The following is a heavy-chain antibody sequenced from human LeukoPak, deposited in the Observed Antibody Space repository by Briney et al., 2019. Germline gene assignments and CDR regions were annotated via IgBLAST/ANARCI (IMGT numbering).Heavy chain of an antibody. V-gene: IGHV3-7*01. CDR2: IKQDGSEK. CDR1: GFTFSSYW. D-gene: IGHD6-13*01. Sequence: GGSLRLSCAASGFTFSSYWMSWVRQAPGKGLEWVANIKQDGSEKYYVDSVKGRFTISRDNAKNSLYLQMNSLRAEDTAVHYCARESQRDIAAAGLDYWGQGTLVTVSS. J-gene: IGHJ4*02. CDR3: ARESQRDIAAAGLDY.